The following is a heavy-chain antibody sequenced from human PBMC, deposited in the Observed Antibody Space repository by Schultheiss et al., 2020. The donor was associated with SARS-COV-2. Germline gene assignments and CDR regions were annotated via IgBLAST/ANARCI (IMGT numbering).Heavy chain of an antibody. V-gene: IGHV3-48*01. D-gene: IGHD5-18*01. CDR3: AKDRGSVDTAMVTPIDY. CDR2: ISSSSSTI. CDR1: GFTFSSYA. Sequence: GGSLRLSCAASGFTFSSYAMRWVRQAAGKGLEWVSYISSSSSTIYYADAVKGRFTISRDNAKNSLYLQMNSLRAEDTAVYYCAKDRGSVDTAMVTPIDYWGQGTLVTVSS. J-gene: IGHJ4*02.